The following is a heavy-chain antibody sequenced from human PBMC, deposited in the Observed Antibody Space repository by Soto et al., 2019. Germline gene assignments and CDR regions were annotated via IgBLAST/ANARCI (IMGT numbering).Heavy chain of an antibody. J-gene: IGHJ6*02. CDR3: AGGMAGLDV. CDR1: GLSFNMYW. Sequence: EVQLVESGGGLVQPGGSLRLSCAASGLSFNMYWMHWVRQDPGKGLVWLARINSDGSHTIYVDSVKGRFTISRDNAKDTVFLQMDSLRDEDTGVYYCAGGMAGLDVWGQGTTVTVSS. CDR2: INSDGSHT. V-gene: IGHV3-74*01.